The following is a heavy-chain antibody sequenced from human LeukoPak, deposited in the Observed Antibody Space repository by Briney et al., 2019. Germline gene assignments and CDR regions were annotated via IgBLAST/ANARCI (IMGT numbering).Heavy chain of an antibody. CDR2: INHSGNT. V-gene: IGHV4-34*01. Sequence: SETLSLTCAVYGGSFSGYYWSWIRQPPGKGLEWIGEINHSGNTNYNPSLKSRVTISVDMSKNQFSLKLTSVTAADTAVHYCAGPALRARPLYGMDVWGQGTTVAVSS. CDR1: GGSFSGYY. D-gene: IGHD1-14*01. CDR3: AGPALRARPLYGMDV. J-gene: IGHJ6*02.